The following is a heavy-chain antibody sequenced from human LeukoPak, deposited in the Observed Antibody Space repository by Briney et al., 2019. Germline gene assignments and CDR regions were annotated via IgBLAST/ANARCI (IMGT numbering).Heavy chain of an antibody. V-gene: IGHV1-69*13. CDR3: ARDIRIGYYSSGWEN. J-gene: IGHJ4*02. CDR1: GGTFSSYA. CDR2: IIPIFGTA. Sequence: SVKVSCKASGGTFSSYAISWVRQAPGQGLEWMGGIIPIFGTANYAQKFQGRVTITADESTSTAYMELSSLRSEDTAVYYCARDIRIGYYSSGWENWGQGTLVTVSS. D-gene: IGHD6-19*01.